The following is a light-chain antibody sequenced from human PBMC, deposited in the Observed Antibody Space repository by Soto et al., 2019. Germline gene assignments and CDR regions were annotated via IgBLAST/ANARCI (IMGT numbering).Light chain of an antibody. Sequence: EIVLTQSPATLSLSPGERATLSCRASQSVSSYLSWYQQKPGQAPRLLIYYASNRATGIPARFSGSGSGTEFTLTISILEPEDFAVYYCQQRSNWPVYTFGQGTKLEIK. J-gene: IGKJ2*01. V-gene: IGKV3-11*01. CDR2: YAS. CDR3: QQRSNWPVYT. CDR1: QSVSSY.